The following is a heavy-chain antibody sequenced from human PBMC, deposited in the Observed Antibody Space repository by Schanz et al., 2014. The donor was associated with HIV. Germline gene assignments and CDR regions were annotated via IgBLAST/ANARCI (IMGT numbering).Heavy chain of an antibody. CDR2: IWYDETNK. Sequence: GKVEEKGGFFFPPFISLRLSCAASGFPFSSYGMHWVRQAPGKGLEWVAVIWYDETNKFYVDSVKGRFTISRDNSKNKLYLQMNRRRGEDTAVYCCARGLVTWGQGTLVTVSS. CDR3: ARGLVT. CDR1: GFPFSSYG. V-gene: IGHV3-33*01. J-gene: IGHJ4*02. D-gene: IGHD2-21*02.